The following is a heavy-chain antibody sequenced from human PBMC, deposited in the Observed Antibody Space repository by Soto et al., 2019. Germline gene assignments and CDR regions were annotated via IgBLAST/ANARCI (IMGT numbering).Heavy chain of an antibody. CDR1: GYIFVNYG. D-gene: IGHD3-16*01. CDR3: AMLDNYVTPTPQDV. J-gene: IGHJ6*02. Sequence: QVQLLQSGDEVRKPGSSVKVSCKASGYIFVNYGIAWVRQAPGQGLEWMGWSSPYSGNTHYASKVQGRLTMTTDTSTSTAYMDLGSLTSDDTAVYYCAMLDNYVTPTPQDVWGQGTTVTVSS. CDR2: SSPYSGNT. V-gene: IGHV1-18*01.